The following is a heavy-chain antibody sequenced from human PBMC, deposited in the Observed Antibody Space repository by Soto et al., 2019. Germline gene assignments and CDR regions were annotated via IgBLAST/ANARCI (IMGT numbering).Heavy chain of an antibody. CDR2: ISYDGSNK. D-gene: IGHD6-19*01. J-gene: IGHJ4*02. V-gene: IGHV3-30-3*01. CDR1: GFTFSSYA. CDR3: ARDQNKAVAGTVSGY. Sequence: GGSLRLSCAASGFTFSSYAMHWVRQAPGKGLEWVAVISYDGSNKYYADSVKGRFTISRDNSKNTLYLQMNSLRAEDTAVYYCARDQNKAVAGTVSGYWGQGTLVTVSS.